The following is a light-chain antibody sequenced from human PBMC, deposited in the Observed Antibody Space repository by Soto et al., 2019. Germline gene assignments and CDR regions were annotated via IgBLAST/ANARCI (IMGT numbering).Light chain of an antibody. Sequence: EIGLTKSPATRSLSPGEGATLSCRASQGFPKSLAWYQRNPGQAPRLLIYGASSRATGIPDRFSGSGSGTDFTLTISRLEPEDFAVYYCQQYGGSPRTFGQGTKVE. V-gene: IGKV3-20*01. CDR2: GAS. J-gene: IGKJ1*01. CDR1: QGFPKS. CDR3: QQYGGSPRT.